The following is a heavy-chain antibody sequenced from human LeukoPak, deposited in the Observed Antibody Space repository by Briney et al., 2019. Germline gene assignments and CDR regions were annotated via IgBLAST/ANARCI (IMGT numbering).Heavy chain of an antibody. CDR3: ARITVDIEYYYYYMDV. D-gene: IGHD2-2*03. CDR1: GFTFSSYG. J-gene: IGHJ6*03. Sequence: PGRSLRLSCAASGFTFSSYGMHWVRQAPGKGLEWVAVISYDGSNKYYADSVKGRFTISRDNSKNTLYLQMNSLRAEDTAVYYCARITVDIEYYYYYMDVWGKGTTVTVSS. CDR2: ISYDGSNK. V-gene: IGHV3-30*03.